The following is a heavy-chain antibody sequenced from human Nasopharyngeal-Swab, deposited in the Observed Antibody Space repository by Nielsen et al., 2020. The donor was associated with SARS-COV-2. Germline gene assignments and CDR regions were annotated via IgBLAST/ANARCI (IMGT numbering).Heavy chain of an antibody. CDR3: ARAGAAAPGVYYGMDV. CDR2: MNPNSGNT. Sequence: AAVKVSCKASGYTFTSYDINWGRQATGQGLEWMGWMNPNSGNTGYAQKFQGRVTMTRNTSISTAYMELSSLRSEDTAVYYCARAGAAAPGVYYGMDVWGQGTTVTVSS. CDR1: GYTFTSYD. V-gene: IGHV1-8*01. D-gene: IGHD6-13*01. J-gene: IGHJ6*02.